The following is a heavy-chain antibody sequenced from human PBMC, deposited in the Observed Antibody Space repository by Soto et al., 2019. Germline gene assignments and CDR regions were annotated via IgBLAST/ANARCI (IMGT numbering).Heavy chain of an antibody. CDR1: GFTVSSKY. CDR2: IYSGGST. V-gene: IGHV3-66*01. Sequence: EVQLVESGGGLVQPGGSLRLSCAASGFTVSSKYMSWLRHAPGRGLECVSLIYSGGSTSYADSVKGRFTISRDNSKNTLYLQMNSLRDEDTAVYYCARDGLHCSGGRCYGVPMDVWGKGDTVTVSS. J-gene: IGHJ6*03. CDR3: ARDGLHCSGGRCYGVPMDV. D-gene: IGHD2-15*01.